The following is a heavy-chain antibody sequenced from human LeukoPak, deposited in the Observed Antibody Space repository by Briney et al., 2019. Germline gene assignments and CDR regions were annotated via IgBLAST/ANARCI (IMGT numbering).Heavy chain of an antibody. J-gene: IGHJ3*02. V-gene: IGHV3-64*01. D-gene: IGHD3-22*01. CDR3: AREGHSSGYCGAFDI. CDR2: ISDNGVGT. CDR1: GITFSTSV. Sequence: PGGSLRLSCEVSGITFSTSVMHWVRQGPGKGLEYVSGISDNGVGTYYASSVKGRFTISRDNSKNTLYLQMDSLKDKDMAMYYCAREGHSSGYCGAFDIWGPGTMVTVSS.